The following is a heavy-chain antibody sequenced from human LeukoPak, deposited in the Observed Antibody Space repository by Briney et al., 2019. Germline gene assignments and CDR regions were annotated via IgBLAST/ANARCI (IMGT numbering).Heavy chain of an antibody. CDR1: GFTFSSYS. J-gene: IGHJ4*02. Sequence: GGSLRLSCAASGFTFSSYSMNWVRQAPGKGLEWVSGINWNGGSTGYADSVKGRFTISRDNAKNSLYLQMNSLRAEDTALYYCARGAPHAGLDYWGQGTLVTVSS. V-gene: IGHV3-20*04. CDR3: ARGAPHAGLDY. CDR2: INWNGGST.